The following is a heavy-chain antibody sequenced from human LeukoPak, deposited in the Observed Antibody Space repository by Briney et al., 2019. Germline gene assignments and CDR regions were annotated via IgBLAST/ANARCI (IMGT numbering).Heavy chain of an antibody. J-gene: IGHJ4*02. CDR2: IDWDDDK. D-gene: IGHD1-26*01. CDR1: GFSLSTRGMC. V-gene: IGHV2-70*11. Sequence: SGPTLVNPTQTLTLTCTFSGFSLSTRGMCVSWIRQPPGKALEWLARIDWDDDKYYSTSLKTRLTISKDTSKNQVVLTMTNMDPVDTATYYCARSSVGATAGGSFDYWGQGTLVTVSS. CDR3: ARSSVGATAGGSFDY.